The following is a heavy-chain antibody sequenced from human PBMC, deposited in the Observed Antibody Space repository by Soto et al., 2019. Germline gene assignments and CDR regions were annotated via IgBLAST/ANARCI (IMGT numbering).Heavy chain of an antibody. CDR2: INPNSGGT. CDR3: ARGGILTGYHAFDI. Sequence: ASVKVSGKASGYTCTRDYIYGVRQAPGQGLEWMGWINPNSGGTNYAQKFQGRVTMTRDTSISTAYMELSRLRSDDTAVYYCARGGILTGYHAFDIWGQGTMVTVSS. J-gene: IGHJ3*02. D-gene: IGHD3-9*01. CDR1: GYTCTRDY. V-gene: IGHV1-2*02.